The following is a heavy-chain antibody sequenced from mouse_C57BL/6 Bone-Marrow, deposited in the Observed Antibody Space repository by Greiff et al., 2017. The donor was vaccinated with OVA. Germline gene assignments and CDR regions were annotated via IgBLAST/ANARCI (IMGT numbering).Heavy chain of an antibody. V-gene: IGHV1-19*01. CDR3: ARYDYAPFAY. CDR1: GYTFTDYY. J-gene: IGHJ3*01. CDR2: INPYNGGT. D-gene: IGHD2-4*01. Sequence: VQLQQSGPVLVKPGASVKMSCKASGYTFTDYYMNWVKQSHGKSLEWIGVINPYNGGTSYNQKFKGKATLTVDKSSSTAYMELNSLTSEDSAVYYCARYDYAPFAYWGQGTLVTVSA.